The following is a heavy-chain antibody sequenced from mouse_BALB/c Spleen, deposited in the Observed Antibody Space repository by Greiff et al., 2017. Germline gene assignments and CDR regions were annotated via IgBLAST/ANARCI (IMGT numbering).Heavy chain of an antibody. Sequence: QVQLKESGPGLVAPSQSLSITCTVSGFSLTGYGVNWVRQPPGKGLEWLGMIWGDGSTDYNSALKSRLSISKDNSKSQVFLKMNSLQTDDTARYYCARDKGVRRGDYCDVWGAGTTVTVSS. CDR1: GFSLTGYG. CDR2: IWGDGST. CDR3: ARDKGVRRGDYCDV. D-gene: IGHD2-14*01. J-gene: IGHJ1*01. V-gene: IGHV2-6-7*01.